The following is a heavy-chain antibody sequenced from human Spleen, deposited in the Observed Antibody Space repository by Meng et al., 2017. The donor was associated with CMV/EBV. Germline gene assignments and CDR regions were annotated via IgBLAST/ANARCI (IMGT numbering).Heavy chain of an antibody. J-gene: IGHJ4*02. CDR2: ISYDGSNK. V-gene: IGHV3-30-3*01. Sequence: GESLKISCAASGFTFSSYAMHWVRQAPGKGLEWVAVISYDGSNKYYADSVKGRFTISRDNAKNSLYLQMNSLRAEDTAVYYCARDWEDYWGQGTLVTVSS. D-gene: IGHD1-26*01. CDR1: GFTFSSYA. CDR3: ARDWEDY.